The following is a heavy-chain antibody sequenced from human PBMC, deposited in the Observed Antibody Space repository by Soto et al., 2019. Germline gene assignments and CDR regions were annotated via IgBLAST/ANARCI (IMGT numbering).Heavy chain of an antibody. D-gene: IGHD4-17*01. CDR3: ARAPIPYGDYGYFDL. CDR2: IYYSGST. J-gene: IGHJ2*01. Sequence: PSETLSLTCTVSGGSISSYYWSWIRQPPGKGLEWIGYIYYSGSTNYNPSLKSRVTISVDTSKNQFSLKLGSVTAADTAVYYCARAPIPYGDYGYFDLWGRGTLVTVSS. V-gene: IGHV4-59*01. CDR1: GGSISSYY.